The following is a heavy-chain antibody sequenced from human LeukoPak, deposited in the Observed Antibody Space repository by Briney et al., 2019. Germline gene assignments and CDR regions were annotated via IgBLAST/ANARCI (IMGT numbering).Heavy chain of an antibody. V-gene: IGHV4-34*01. CDR1: ACSVSGYY. CDR2: INHSGST. J-gene: IGHJ4*02. Sequence: PSQTLSLTCAVDACSVSGYYWGWIRQPPGKGLEWIGEINHSGSTNYNPSLKSRVTISVDTSKNQFSLKLSSVTAADTAVYYCARGGDFGVVIIGPFDYWGQGTLVTVSS. D-gene: IGHD3-3*01. CDR3: ARGGDFGVVIIGPFDY.